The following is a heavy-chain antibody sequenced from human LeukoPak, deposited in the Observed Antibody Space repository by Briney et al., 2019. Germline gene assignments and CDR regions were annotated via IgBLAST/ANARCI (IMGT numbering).Heavy chain of an antibody. D-gene: IGHD1-26*01. Sequence: PGGSLRLSCAASGFTFSNNAMSWVRQAPGKGLEWVSATSTSGGSAYYADSVKGRFTISRDNFKNTLYLQMDSLRADDTAVYYCARYSGSYYYPPAWDLWGQGTLVTVSS. J-gene: IGHJ4*02. CDR1: GFTFSNNA. V-gene: IGHV3-23*01. CDR2: TSTSGGSA. CDR3: ARYSGSYYYPPAWDL.